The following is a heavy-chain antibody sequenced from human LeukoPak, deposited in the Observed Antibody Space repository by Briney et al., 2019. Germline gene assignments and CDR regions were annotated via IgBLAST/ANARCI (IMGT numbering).Heavy chain of an antibody. CDR3: ARRIAGAGSGY. CDR1: GYSFTSYW. CDR2: IYPADSDT. D-gene: IGHD6-13*01. J-gene: IGHJ4*02. V-gene: IGHV5-51*01. Sequence: GESLKISCKGSGYSFTSYWIGWVRQMPGKGLEWMGIIYPADSDTRYSPSFEGQVTISADMSIRTAYLQWSSLKASDTAMYYCARRIAGAGSGYWGQGTLVTVSS.